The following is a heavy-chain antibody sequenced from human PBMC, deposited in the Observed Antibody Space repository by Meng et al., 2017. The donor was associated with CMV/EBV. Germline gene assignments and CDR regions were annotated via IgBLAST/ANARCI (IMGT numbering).Heavy chain of an antibody. D-gene: IGHD3-16*01. CDR3: AHRLKRGIDPFDY. Sequence: FAGFSVGIDEVGVRWIRQPRGEGLEWLALICWNADKRYSPSLRTRLTIIKDTSKSQVVLIMTNVDPLDTATYYCAHRLKRGIDPFDYWGQGTPVTVSS. CDR2: ICWNADK. J-gene: IGHJ4*02. CDR1: GFSVGIDEVG. V-gene: IGHV2-5*01.